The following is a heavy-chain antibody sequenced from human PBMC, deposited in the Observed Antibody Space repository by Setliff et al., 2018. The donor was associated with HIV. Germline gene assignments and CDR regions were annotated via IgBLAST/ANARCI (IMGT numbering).Heavy chain of an antibody. V-gene: IGHV4-4*08. CDR3: AREHFWSGYYSYDAFDI. D-gene: IGHD3-3*02. Sequence: PSETLSLTCTVSGGSISSYYWSWIRQPPGKALEWIGYIYTSGSTNYNPSLKSRVTISIDTSKKQFSLRLTSVTAADSAVYYCAREHFWSGYYSYDAFDIWGQGTMVTVSS. J-gene: IGHJ3*02. CDR2: IYTSGST. CDR1: GGSISSYY.